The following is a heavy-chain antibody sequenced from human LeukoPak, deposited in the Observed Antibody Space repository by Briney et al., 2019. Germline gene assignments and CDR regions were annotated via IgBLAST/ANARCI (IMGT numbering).Heavy chain of an antibody. Sequence: PSETLSLTCAVYGGSFSGYYWSWIRQPPGKGLEWIGEINHSGSTNYNPSLKSRVTISVDTPKNQFSLKLSSVTAADTAVYYCARGYCSSTSCRTKARIAARYYFDYWGQGTLVTVSS. D-gene: IGHD2-2*01. CDR3: ARGYCSSTSCRTKARIAARYYFDY. CDR2: INHSGST. CDR1: GGSFSGYY. V-gene: IGHV4-34*01. J-gene: IGHJ4*02.